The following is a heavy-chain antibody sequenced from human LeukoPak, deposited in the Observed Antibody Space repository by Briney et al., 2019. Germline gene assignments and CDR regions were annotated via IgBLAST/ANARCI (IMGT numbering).Heavy chain of an antibody. CDR2: ISAYNGNT. D-gene: IGHD6-13*01. V-gene: IGHV1-18*01. CDR3: ASISSSWCLDY. J-gene: IGHJ4*02. CDR1: GYTFTNNA. Sequence: ASVKVSCKTSGYTFTNNAINWVRQAPGQGLEWMGWISAYNGNTNYAQKLQGRVTMTTDTSTSTAYMELRSLRSDDTAVYYCASISSSWCLDYWGQGTLVTVSS.